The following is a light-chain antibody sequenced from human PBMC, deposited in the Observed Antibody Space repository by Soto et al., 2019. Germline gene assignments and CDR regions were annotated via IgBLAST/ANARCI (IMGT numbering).Light chain of an antibody. CDR2: GNN. J-gene: IGLJ1*01. V-gene: IGLV1-44*01. CDR1: SSNIGSNT. Sequence: QSVLTQPHSASATPGQRVALSCSGSSSNIGSNTVNWFQQLPGTAPKLRIYGNNQRPSGVPDRFSGSKSGTSASLAISGLQSEDEADYDCAAWDDSLYAYVYGTGTKLTVL. CDR3: AAWDDSLYAYV.